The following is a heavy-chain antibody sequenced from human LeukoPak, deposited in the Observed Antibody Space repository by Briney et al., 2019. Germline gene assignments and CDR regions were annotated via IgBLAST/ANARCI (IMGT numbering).Heavy chain of an antibody. CDR1: GGSISSYY. D-gene: IGHD3-9*01. CDR2: IYYSGST. Sequence: SETLSLTCTVSGGSISSYYWSWIRQPPGKGLEWIGYIYYSGSTNYNPSLKSRVTISVDTSKNQFSLKLSSVTAADTAVYYCARAMTYYDILTPADYYYYGMDVWGQGTLVTVSS. CDR3: ARAMTYYDILTPADYYYYGMDV. J-gene: IGHJ6*02. V-gene: IGHV4-59*01.